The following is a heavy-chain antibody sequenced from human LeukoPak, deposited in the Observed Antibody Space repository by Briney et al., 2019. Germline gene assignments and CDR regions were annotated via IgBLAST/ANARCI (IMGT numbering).Heavy chain of an antibody. J-gene: IGHJ4*02. D-gene: IGHD1-26*01. Sequence: SSETLSLTCAVYGGSFSGYYWSWIRQPPGKGLEWIGEINHSGSTNYNPSLKSRVTISVDTSKNQFSLKLSSVTAADTAVYYCARLALQEVGATQTYYLDYWGQGTLVTVSS. V-gene: IGHV4-34*01. CDR1: GGSFSGYY. CDR2: INHSGST. CDR3: ARLALQEVGATQTYYLDY.